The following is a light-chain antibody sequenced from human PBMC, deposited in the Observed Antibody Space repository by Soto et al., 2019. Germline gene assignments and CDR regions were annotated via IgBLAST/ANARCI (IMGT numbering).Light chain of an antibody. CDR3: SSYSSRYTWV. CDR1: SSDIGSQNF. Sequence: QSALTQPASVSGSPGQSITISCAGTSSDIGSQNFVSWHQQHPGKAPKFIIYGVTNRPSGVSHRFSGFKSGNTASLTISGLQADDEAYYYCSSYSSRYTWVFGTGTKLTVL. V-gene: IGLV2-14*01. J-gene: IGLJ3*02. CDR2: GVT.